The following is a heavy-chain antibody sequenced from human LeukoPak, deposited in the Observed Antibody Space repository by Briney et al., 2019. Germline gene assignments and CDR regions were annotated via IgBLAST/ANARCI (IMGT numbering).Heavy chain of an antibody. Sequence: SETLSLTCAVSGGSIRSGNYYWGWIRQPPGKGPDWIGNIYYDGSTYYNPSLKSRVTISVDTSKNQLSLTVNSVTATDTAVYYCVRRLEVWGQGTMVTVSS. J-gene: IGHJ3*01. CDR3: VRRLEV. CDR2: IYYDGST. V-gene: IGHV4-39*01. CDR1: GGSIRSGNYY.